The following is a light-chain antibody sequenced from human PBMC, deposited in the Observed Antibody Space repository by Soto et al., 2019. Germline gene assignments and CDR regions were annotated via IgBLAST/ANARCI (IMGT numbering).Light chain of an antibody. V-gene: IGKV3-20*01. CDR1: QSVSSNF. J-gene: IGKJ1*01. CDR3: HQYGSSPRT. CDR2: GAS. Sequence: EIVLTQSPGTLSLSPGDRATLSCRASQSVSSNFLAWYQQKPGQAPRLLIYGASIRGTGIPDRFSGSGSGTDFTLTIRRLEPEDFAMYFCHQYGSSPRTFGQGTKVEIK.